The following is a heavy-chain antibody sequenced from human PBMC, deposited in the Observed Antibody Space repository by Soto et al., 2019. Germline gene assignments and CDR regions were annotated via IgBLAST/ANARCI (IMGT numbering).Heavy chain of an antibody. V-gene: IGHV4-30-4*01. CDR3: ARVNYYGSGSYGMDV. CDR2: IYYSGTT. Sequence: QVQLQESGPGLVKPSQTLSLTCTVSGGSISSGDYYWSWIPQPPGKGLEWIGYIYYSGTTYYNPSLKSRLTISVDTSKNQFSLKLSSVTAADTAVYYCARVNYYGSGSYGMDVWGQGTTVTVSS. CDR1: GGSISSGDYY. J-gene: IGHJ6*02. D-gene: IGHD3-10*01.